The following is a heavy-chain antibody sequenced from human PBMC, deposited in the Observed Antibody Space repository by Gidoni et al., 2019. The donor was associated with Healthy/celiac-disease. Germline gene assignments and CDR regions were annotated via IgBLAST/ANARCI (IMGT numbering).Heavy chain of an antibody. J-gene: IGHJ6*02. CDR3: ARDLVATIFNKYYYYGMDV. V-gene: IGHV3-33*01. Sequence: QVQLVESGGGVVPPGRSLRPSCAAYGFTFSSHGMSWVRQAPGKGLEWVAVIWYDGSNKYYADSVKGRFTISRDNSKNTLYLQMNSLRAEDTAVYYCARDLVATIFNKYYYYGMDVWGQGTTVTVSS. D-gene: IGHD5-12*01. CDR2: IWYDGSNK. CDR1: GFTFSSHG.